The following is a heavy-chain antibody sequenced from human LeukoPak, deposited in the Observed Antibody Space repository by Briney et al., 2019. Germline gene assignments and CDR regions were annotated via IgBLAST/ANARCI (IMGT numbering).Heavy chain of an antibody. D-gene: IGHD3-22*01. Sequence: SQTLSLTCTGSGCSISRGSYYWSWIRQPAGKGLEWIGHIYTRWSNKYNPSLKSRVTVSVEFTKNQFALKPSSPNAPVTAVYHCVRVTIKYGVHDSSGWLYAFDIWGKGTMVTVSS. CDR1: GCSISRGSYY. J-gene: IGHJ3*02. CDR3: VRVTIKYGVHDSSGWLYAFDI. CDR2: IYTRWSN. V-gene: IGHV4-61*09.